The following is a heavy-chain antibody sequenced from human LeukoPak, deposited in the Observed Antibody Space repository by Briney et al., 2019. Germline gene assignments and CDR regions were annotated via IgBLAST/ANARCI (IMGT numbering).Heavy chain of an antibody. CDR2: ICNSGGT. D-gene: IGHD6-19*01. CDR1: GDSISTYY. CDR3: AKTGRPNNSGWYRWFDP. J-gene: IGHJ5*02. V-gene: IGHV4-4*09. Sequence: PSDTLSLTCTVSGDSISTYYWSWIRQPPGKGLEWIGCICNSGGTNYNPSLKSRVTISVDTSKNQFSLNLSSVTAADTAVYYCAKTGRPNNSGWYRWFDPWGQGTLVTVS.